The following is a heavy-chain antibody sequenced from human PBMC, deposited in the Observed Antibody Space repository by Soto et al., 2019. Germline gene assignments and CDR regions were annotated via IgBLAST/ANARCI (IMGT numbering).Heavy chain of an antibody. CDR3: ARDSVGRYDF. D-gene: IGHD3-3*01. CDR1: GGSISSYY. V-gene: IGHV4-59*01. J-gene: IGHJ4*02. CDR2: IYYSGST. Sequence: ASETLSLTCTVSGGSISSYYWSWIRQPPGKGLEWIGYIYYSGSTNYNPSLKSRVTISVDTSKNQFSLKLSSVTAADTAVYYCARDSVGRYDFWSQGTLVTVSS.